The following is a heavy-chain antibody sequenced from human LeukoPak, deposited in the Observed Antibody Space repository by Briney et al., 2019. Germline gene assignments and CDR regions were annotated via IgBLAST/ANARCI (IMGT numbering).Heavy chain of an antibody. V-gene: IGHV3-21*01. J-gene: IGHJ4*02. CDR3: AREDRVAGTFDC. Sequence: EGSLRLSCAASGFTFSSYSRNWVRQAPGKGLEWVSSISSSSSYIYYADSVKGRFTISRDNAKNSLYLQMNSLRAEDTAVYYCAREDRVAGTFDCWGQGTLVTVSS. CDR2: ISSSSSYI. CDR1: GFTFSSYS. D-gene: IGHD6-19*01.